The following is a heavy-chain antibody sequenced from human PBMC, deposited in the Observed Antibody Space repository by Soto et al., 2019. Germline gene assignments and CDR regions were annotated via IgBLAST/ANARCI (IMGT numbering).Heavy chain of an antibody. CDR2: IYYSGST. D-gene: IGHD4-17*01. CDR3: ARHVTVTNYFDY. Sequence: PSETLSLTCTVSGGSISSYYWSWIRQPPGKGLEWIGSIYYSGSTNYNPSLKSRVTISVDTSKNQFSLKLSSVTAADTAVYYCARHVTVTNYFDYWGQGTLVTVSS. V-gene: IGHV4-59*08. J-gene: IGHJ4*02. CDR1: GGSISSYY.